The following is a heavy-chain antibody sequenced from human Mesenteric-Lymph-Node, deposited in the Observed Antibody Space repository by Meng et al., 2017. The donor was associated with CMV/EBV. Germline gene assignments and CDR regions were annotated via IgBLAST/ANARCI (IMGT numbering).Heavy chain of an antibody. Sequence: GSLRLSCAVYGGSFSGYYWSWIRQPPGKGLEWIGYIYYSGSTNYNPSFKSRVTISVDTSKNQFSLKLSSVTAADTAVYYCARWSDCSSTSCSYYYGMDVWGQGTTVTVSS. CDR3: ARWSDCSSTSCSYYYGMDV. CDR2: IYYSGST. CDR1: GGSFSGYY. V-gene: IGHV4-59*01. J-gene: IGHJ6*02. D-gene: IGHD2-2*01.